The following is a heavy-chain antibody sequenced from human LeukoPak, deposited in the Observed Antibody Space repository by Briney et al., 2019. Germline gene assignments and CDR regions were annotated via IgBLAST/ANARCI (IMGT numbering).Heavy chain of an antibody. CDR2: INPSGGTT. D-gene: IGHD2-15*01. Sequence: ASVKVSCKASGYTFTSYYMHWVRQAPGQGLEWMGIINPSGGTTSYAQKFQGRVTMTRDMSTSTVYMELSRLRSDDSAVYYCARAATTGYCSGGSCYYFDYWGQGTLVTVSS. CDR1: GYTFTSYY. CDR3: ARAATTGYCSGGSCYYFDY. J-gene: IGHJ4*02. V-gene: IGHV1-46*01.